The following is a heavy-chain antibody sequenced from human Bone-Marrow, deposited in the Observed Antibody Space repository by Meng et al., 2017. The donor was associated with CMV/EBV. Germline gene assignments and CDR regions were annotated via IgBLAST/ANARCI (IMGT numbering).Heavy chain of an antibody. V-gene: IGHV3-53*05. Sequence: GESLKISCAASGFTVSSNYMNWVRQAPGKGLEWVSVIYSGGDTYYADSVKGRFTISRDNSKNTLYLQMNSLRAEDTALYYCAKGSTSWLSDAFDIWGQGTMVTVSS. J-gene: IGHJ3*02. CDR3: AKGSTSWLSDAFDI. CDR1: GFTVSSNY. D-gene: IGHD2-2*01. CDR2: IYSGGDT.